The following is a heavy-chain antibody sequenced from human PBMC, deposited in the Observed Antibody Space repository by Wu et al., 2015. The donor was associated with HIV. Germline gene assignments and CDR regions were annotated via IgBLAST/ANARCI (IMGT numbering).Heavy chain of an antibody. CDR3: ARDKKSIAARGAFDY. Sequence: QVQLVQSGAEVKKPGASVKVSCKASGYTFTGYYMHWVRQAPGQGLEWMGWINPNSGGTNYAQKFQGRVTMTRDTSISTAYMELSRLRSDDTAVYYCARDKKSIAARGAFDYWGQGTLVTVSS. CDR1: GYTFTGYY. V-gene: IGHV1-2*02. CDR2: INPNSGGT. D-gene: IGHD6-6*01. J-gene: IGHJ4*02.